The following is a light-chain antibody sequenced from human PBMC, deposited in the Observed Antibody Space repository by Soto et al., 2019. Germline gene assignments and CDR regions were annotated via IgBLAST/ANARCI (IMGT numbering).Light chain of an antibody. V-gene: IGKV1-5*03. CDR1: QSISSW. J-gene: IGKJ2*01. CDR3: KQYNSYSYT. Sequence: DIQMTQSPSTLSASVGDRVTITCRASQSISSWLAWYQQKPGKAPKLLIYKASSLESGAPSRFSGSGSGTEFTLTISSLQPDDFATYYCKQYNSYSYTFGQGTKLEIK. CDR2: KAS.